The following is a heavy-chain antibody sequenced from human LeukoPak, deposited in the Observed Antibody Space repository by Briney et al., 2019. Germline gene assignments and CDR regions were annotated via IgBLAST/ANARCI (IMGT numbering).Heavy chain of an antibody. CDR2: ISAHNGNT. CDR3: ARDPSNTSGWKTWFDT. Sequence: ASVKVSCKASGYTFVSYGITWVRQAPGQGLEWMGWISAHNGNTNYAQKLQGRVTMTTDTSTTTAYMELRSLRSDDTAFYYCARDPSNTSGWKTWFDTWGQGTLVTVSS. CDR1: GYTFVSYG. J-gene: IGHJ5*02. D-gene: IGHD6-19*01. V-gene: IGHV1-18*01.